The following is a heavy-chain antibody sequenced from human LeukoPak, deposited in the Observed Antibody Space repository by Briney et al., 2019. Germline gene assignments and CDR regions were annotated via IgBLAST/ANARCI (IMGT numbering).Heavy chain of an antibody. J-gene: IGHJ6*03. Sequence: ASVKVSCKASGYTFTSYYMHWVRQAPGQGLEWMGWINPNSGGTNYAQKFQGRVTMTRDTSISTAYMELSRLRSDDTAVYYCARETTAYYDSSGYYYGYYYYMDVWGKGTTVTISS. D-gene: IGHD3-22*01. CDR3: ARETTAYYDSSGYYYGYYYYMDV. CDR1: GYTFTSYY. CDR2: INPNSGGT. V-gene: IGHV1-2*02.